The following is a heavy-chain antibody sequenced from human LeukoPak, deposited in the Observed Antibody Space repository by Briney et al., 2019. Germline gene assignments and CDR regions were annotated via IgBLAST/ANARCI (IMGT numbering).Heavy chain of an antibody. CDR1: GFTFSSYA. V-gene: IGHV3-23*01. CDR2: ISGSGGST. Sequence: GGSLRLSCAASGFTFSSYAMSWVRQAPGKGLEWVLAISGSGGSTYYADSVKGRFTISRDNSKNTLYLQMNSLRVEDTAVYYCAKDQGQVYGYFDSWGQGALVTVSS. J-gene: IGHJ4*02. D-gene: IGHD1-14*01. CDR3: AKDQGQVYGYFDS.